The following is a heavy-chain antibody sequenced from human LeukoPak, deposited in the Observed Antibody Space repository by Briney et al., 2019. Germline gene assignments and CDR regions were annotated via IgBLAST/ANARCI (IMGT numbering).Heavy chain of an antibody. V-gene: IGHV3-53*01. Sequence: GGSLRLSCVVSGFTFSGFGMNWVRQAPGKGLEWVSIIYSGGSTFYADSVKGRFTISRDNSKNTLYLQMNSLRAEDTAVYYCARGGSYLSAFDIWGQGTMVTVSS. D-gene: IGHD1-26*01. J-gene: IGHJ3*02. CDR3: ARGGSYLSAFDI. CDR1: GFTFSGFG. CDR2: IYSGGST.